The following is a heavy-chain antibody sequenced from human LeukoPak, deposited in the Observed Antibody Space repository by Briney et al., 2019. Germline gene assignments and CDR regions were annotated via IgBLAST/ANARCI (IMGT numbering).Heavy chain of an antibody. CDR1: GGTFSSYA. CDR3: ARDAYSSSWSESWFDP. D-gene: IGHD6-13*01. J-gene: IGHJ5*02. V-gene: IGHV1-69*05. Sequence: ASVKVSCKASGGTFSSYAISWVRQAPGQGLEWMGGIIPIFGTASYAQKFQGRVTMTRDTSTSTVYMELSSLRSEDAAVYYCARDAYSSSWSESWFDPWGQGTLVTVSS. CDR2: IIPIFGTA.